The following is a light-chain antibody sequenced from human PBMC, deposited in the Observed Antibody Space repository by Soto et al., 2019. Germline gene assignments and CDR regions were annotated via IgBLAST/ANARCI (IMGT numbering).Light chain of an antibody. CDR3: IQDYNYPLT. Sequence: IHMTHSPSSLSASVLYRVTITFRASQGIRNDLGWYQQKPGKAPKRLIHAASSLQSGVPSRFSGSGSGTEFTLTISSLQPEDFATYYCIQDYNYPLTFGGGTKVDIK. CDR1: QGIRND. J-gene: IGKJ4*01. CDR2: AAS. V-gene: IGKV1-6*02.